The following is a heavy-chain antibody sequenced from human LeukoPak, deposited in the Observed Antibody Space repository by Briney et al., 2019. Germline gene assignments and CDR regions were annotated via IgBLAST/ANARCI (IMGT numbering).Heavy chain of an antibody. CDR2: ISWNSGSI. CDR3: AKDKYSYGDNDAFDI. V-gene: IGHV3-9*03. Sequence: GGSLRLSCAASGFTFDDYAMHCVRQAPGKGLEWGSGISWNSGSIGYADSVKGRFTISRDNAKNSLYLQMNSLRAEDMALYYCAKDKYSYGDNDAFDIWGQGTMVTVSS. D-gene: IGHD5-18*01. J-gene: IGHJ3*02. CDR1: GFTFDDYA.